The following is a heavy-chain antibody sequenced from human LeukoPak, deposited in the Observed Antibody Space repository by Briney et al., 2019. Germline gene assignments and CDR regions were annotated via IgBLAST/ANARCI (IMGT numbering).Heavy chain of an antibody. J-gene: IGHJ6*03. CDR3: ARILHYYYYYYMDV. Sequence: SETLSLTCTVSGYSISSGYYWSWIRQPPGKGLEWIGYIYYSGSTNYNPSLKSRVTISVDTSKNQFSLKLSSVTAADTAVYYCARILHYYYYYYMDVWGKGTTVTVSS. CDR2: IYYSGST. V-gene: IGHV4-61*01. D-gene: IGHD2-15*01. CDR1: GYSISSGYY.